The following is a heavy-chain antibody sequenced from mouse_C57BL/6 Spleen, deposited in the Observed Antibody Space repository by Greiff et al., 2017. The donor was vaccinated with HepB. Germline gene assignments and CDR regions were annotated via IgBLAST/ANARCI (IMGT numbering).Heavy chain of an antibody. D-gene: IGHD4-1*01. CDR3: ARENWDGNFDY. CDR2: SRNKANDYTT. Sequence: EVQLVESGGGLVQSGRSLRLSCATSGFTFSDFYMEWVRQAPGKGLEWIAASRNKANDYTTEYSASVKGRFIVSRDTSQSILYLPMNALRAEDTASYYCARENWDGNFDYWGQGTTLTVSS. CDR1: GFTFSDFY. J-gene: IGHJ2*01. V-gene: IGHV7-1*01.